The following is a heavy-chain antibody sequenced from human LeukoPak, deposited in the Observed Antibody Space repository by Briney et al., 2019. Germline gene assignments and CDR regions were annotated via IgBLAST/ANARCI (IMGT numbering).Heavy chain of an antibody. CDR2: IYHSGST. V-gene: IGHV4-38-2*02. J-gene: IGHJ5*02. CDR1: GYSISSGYY. D-gene: IGHD6-6*01. CDR3: ARYRYSSSSDRWFDP. Sequence: SKTLSLTCTVSGYSISSGYYWGWIRQPPGKGLGWIGSIYHSGSTYYNPSLKSRVTISVDTSKNQFSLKLSSVTAADTAVYYCARYRYSSSSDRWFDPWGQGTLVTVSS.